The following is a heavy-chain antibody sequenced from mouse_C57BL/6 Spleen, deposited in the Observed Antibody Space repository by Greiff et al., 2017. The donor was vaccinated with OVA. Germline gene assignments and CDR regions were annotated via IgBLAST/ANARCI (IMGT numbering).Heavy chain of an antibody. J-gene: IGHJ2*01. CDR3: ARNYDYGYYFDY. CDR2: IDPSDSYT. V-gene: IGHV1-50*01. D-gene: IGHD2-4*01. CDR1: GYTFTSYW. Sequence: VQLQQPGAELVKPGASVKLSCKASGYTFTSYWMQWVKQRPGQGLEWIGEIDPSDSYTNYNQKFKGKATLTVDTSSSTAYMQLSSLTSEDSAVYYCARNYDYGYYFDYWGQGTTLTVSS.